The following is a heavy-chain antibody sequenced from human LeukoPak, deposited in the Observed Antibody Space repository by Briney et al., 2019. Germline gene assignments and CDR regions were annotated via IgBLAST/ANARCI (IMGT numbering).Heavy chain of an antibody. CDR3: AREQRGGLSGNLGGLFASYHTYYYMDV. CDR2: INPSDGAT. Sequence: GASVKVSCKASGYTFTTYYIHWVRQAPGQGLEWMGMINPSDGATTYAQKFQGRGTMTRDMSTTTVYMDVRTLRSEDRAVYFWAREQRGGLSGNLGGLFASYHTYYYMDVWGRGTTVAVSS. V-gene: IGHV1-46*01. CDR1: GYTFTTYY. D-gene: IGHD1-26*01. J-gene: IGHJ6*03.